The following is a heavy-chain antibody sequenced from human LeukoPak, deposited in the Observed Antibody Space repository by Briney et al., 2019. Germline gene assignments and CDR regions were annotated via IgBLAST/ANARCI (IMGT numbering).Heavy chain of an antibody. V-gene: IGHV1-24*01. D-gene: IGHD1-26*01. Sequence: ASVKVSCTVSGYILTGLSMHWVRLAPGKGLEWMGGFDPEDGETIYAQKFQGRVTMTEDTSTDTAYMELRSLRSEDTAVYYCATDLVLMESGSYRDYWGQGTLVTVSS. CDR1: GYILTGLS. CDR2: FDPEDGET. J-gene: IGHJ4*02. CDR3: ATDLVLMESGSYRDY.